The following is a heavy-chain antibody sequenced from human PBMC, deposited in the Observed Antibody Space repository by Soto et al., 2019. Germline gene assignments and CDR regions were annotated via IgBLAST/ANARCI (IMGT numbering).Heavy chain of an antibody. J-gene: IGHJ6*02. CDR2: ISYGSDTT. Sequence: VSLRLSCAASGFIISSSTMNWVRQAPGRGLEWLSDISYGSDTTHYADSVKGRFTVSRDTAKNSLYLQMNGLRDEDTAVYYCARYYYDSSGYDGMDVWGQGTTVTVSS. CDR1: GFIISSST. D-gene: IGHD3-22*01. V-gene: IGHV3-48*02. CDR3: ARYYYDSSGYDGMDV.